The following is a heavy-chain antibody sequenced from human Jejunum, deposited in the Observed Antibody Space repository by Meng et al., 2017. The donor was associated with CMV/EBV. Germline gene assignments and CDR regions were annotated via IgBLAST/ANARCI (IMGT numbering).Heavy chain of an antibody. V-gene: IGHV3-23*01. D-gene: IGHD3-10*01. J-gene: IGHJ4*02. Sequence: AAAVPFRPYAMSGVRQAPGKGLEWVSGISGGGGSTYYADSVKGRFTISHDTSENTLYLQMNSLRAEDTAVYYCAKHLYVSGNYRFDSCGQGTLVTVSS. CDR1: AVPFRPYA. CDR2: ISGGGGST. CDR3: AKHLYVSGNYRFDS.